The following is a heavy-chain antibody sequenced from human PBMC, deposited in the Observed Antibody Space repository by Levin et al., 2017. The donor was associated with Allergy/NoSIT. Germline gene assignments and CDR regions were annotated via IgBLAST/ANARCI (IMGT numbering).Heavy chain of an antibody. CDR1: GFTFSSYC. Sequence: GGSLRLSCAASGFTFSSYCMSWVRQAPGKGLEGVANIKQDGSDKYYVDSVKGRFTISRDNDKNSLYLQMNSLRAEDTAVYYCARVKYTSSPFDYWGQGTLVTVSS. CDR2: IKQDGSDK. V-gene: IGHV3-7*01. CDR3: ARVKYTSSPFDY. D-gene: IGHD6-6*01. J-gene: IGHJ4*02.